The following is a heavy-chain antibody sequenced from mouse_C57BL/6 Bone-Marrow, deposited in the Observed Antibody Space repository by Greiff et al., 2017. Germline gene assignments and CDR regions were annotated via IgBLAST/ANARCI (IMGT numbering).Heavy chain of an antibody. CDR1: GFNIKDDY. D-gene: IGHD1-1*01. Sequence: VQLKESGAELVRPGASVKLSCKASGFNIKDDYMHWVKQRPEQGLEWIGWIDPENGDTEYASKFQGKATITADTSSNTAYLQLSSLTSEDTAVYYCTTVVHYWGQGTTLTVSS. J-gene: IGHJ2*01. V-gene: IGHV14-4*01. CDR2: IDPENGDT. CDR3: TTVVHY.